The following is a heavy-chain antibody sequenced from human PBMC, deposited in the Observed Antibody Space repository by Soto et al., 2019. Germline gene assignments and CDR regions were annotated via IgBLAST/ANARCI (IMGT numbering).Heavy chain of an antibody. CDR2: IIPIFGTA. V-gene: IGHV1-69*01. CDR3: ASRGISAGTYSSSGDLADY. J-gene: IGHJ4*02. Sequence: QVQLVQSGAEVKKPGSSVKVSCKASGGTFSSYAISWVRQAPGQGLEWMGGIIPIFGTANYAQKFQGRVTITADESTSTAYMELSSLRSEDTAVYYCASRGISAGTYSSSGDLADYWGQGTLVTVSS. D-gene: IGHD6-13*01. CDR1: GGTFSSYA.